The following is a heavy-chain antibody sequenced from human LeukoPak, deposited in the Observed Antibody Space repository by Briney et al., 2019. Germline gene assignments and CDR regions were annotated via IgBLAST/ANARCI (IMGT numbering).Heavy chain of an antibody. Sequence: SETLSLTCTVSGYSISSGYYWGWIRQPPGKGLEWIGSIYHSGSTYYNPSLKSRVTISVDTSKNQFSLKLSSVTAADTAVYYCASRDSSSPFFDYWGQGTQVTVSS. CDR1: GYSISSGYY. CDR3: ASRDSSSPFFDY. CDR2: IYHSGST. V-gene: IGHV4-38-2*02. D-gene: IGHD6-6*01. J-gene: IGHJ4*02.